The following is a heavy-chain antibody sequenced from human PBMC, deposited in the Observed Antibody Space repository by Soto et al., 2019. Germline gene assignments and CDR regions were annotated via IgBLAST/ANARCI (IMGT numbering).Heavy chain of an antibody. D-gene: IGHD3-9*01. Sequence: PGESLKISFQASGYSFTAYLITWVRQMPGKGLEWMATIDPSDSYVDYSPSFRGHVTFSVDRSITSVYLQWNSLKASDSAMYFCTRGARSIFYHFDFWGRGALVSVSS. CDR1: GYSFTAYL. V-gene: IGHV5-10-1*01. CDR3: TRGARSIFYHFDF. CDR2: IDPSDSYV. J-gene: IGHJ4*02.